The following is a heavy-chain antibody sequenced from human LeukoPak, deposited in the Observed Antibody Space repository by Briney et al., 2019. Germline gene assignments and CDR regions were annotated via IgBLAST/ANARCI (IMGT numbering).Heavy chain of an antibody. V-gene: IGHV3-66*01. CDR3: SGYYHGIPF. Sequence: GGSLRLSRAASGFSVSDNDMSGVRPAPGKGLEWDSVLYYGGDTYYAASVKGRFTIYRDNSKHTLYLQMNYLRAEDTAVYYCSGYYHGIPFWGQGTLVTVSS. D-gene: IGHD3-10*01. J-gene: IGHJ4*02. CDR2: LYYGGDT. CDR1: GFSVSDND.